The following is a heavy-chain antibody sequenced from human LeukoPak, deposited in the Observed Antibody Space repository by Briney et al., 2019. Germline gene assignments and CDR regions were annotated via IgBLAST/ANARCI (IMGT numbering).Heavy chain of an antibody. Sequence: GGALRLSCAASGFTFSDYYMSWIRQAPGKGLEWVSYISSSCSTIYYADSVKGRFTISRDNAKNPLYLQMNILRAEDTAVYYCARDVGAVPAAIYYYYMDVWGKGTTVTVSS. D-gene: IGHD2-2*01. CDR3: ARDVGAVPAAIYYYYMDV. CDR1: GFTFSDYY. V-gene: IGHV3-11*01. J-gene: IGHJ6*03. CDR2: ISSSCSTI.